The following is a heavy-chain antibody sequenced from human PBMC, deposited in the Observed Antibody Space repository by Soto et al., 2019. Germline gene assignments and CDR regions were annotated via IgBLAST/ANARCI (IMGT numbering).Heavy chain of an antibody. CDR3: AKVSLWFGELFRPVFDY. J-gene: IGHJ4*02. V-gene: IGHV3-23*01. CDR1: GFTFSSYA. CDR2: ISGSGGST. Sequence: PGGSLRLSCAASGFTFSSYAMSWVRQAPGQGLEWVSAISGSGGSTYYADSVKVRFTISRDNSKNTLYLQMNSLRAEDTDVYYCAKVSLWFGELFRPVFDYWGQGTLVTVSS. D-gene: IGHD3-10*01.